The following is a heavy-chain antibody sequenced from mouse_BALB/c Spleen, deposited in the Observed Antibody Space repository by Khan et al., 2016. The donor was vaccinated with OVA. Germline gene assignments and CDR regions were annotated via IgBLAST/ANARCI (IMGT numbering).Heavy chain of an antibody. D-gene: IGHD4-1*01. CDR3: ASHLTGSFAY. V-gene: IGHV5-6*01. J-gene: IGHJ3*01. CDR1: GFTFSAYG. Sequence: EVQVVESGGDLVKPGGSLRLSCAASGFTFSAYGMSWVRQTPAKRLEWVATINSDGYYTYYPDTVKGRFTISRNNAENTLSLQMSSLKSEDTAIYYCASHLTGSFAYWGQGTLVTVSA. CDR2: INSDGYYT.